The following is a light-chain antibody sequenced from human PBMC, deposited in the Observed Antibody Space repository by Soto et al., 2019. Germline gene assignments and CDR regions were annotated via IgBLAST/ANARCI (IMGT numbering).Light chain of an antibody. CDR3: SSYSTTSTLV. CDR2: YNN. Sequence: QSVLTQPPSLSGAPGQRITISCTGTSSNLGAAFAVQWYQQLPGAAPKLLIYYNNNRPSGVPDRFSGSKSGNTASLTISGLQAEDEADYYCSSYSTTSTLVFGSGTKLTVL. V-gene: IGLV1-40*01. J-gene: IGLJ1*01. CDR1: SSNLGAAFA.